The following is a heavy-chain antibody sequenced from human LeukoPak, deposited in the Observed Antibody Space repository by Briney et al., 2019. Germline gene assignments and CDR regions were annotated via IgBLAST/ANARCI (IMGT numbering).Heavy chain of an antibody. V-gene: IGHV3-7*03. J-gene: IGHJ4*02. CDR2: IKQDGSKK. CDR1: GFPFSSYW. Sequence: GGSLRLSCVASGFPFSSYWMTWVRQAPGKGLEWVANIKQDGSKKSYVDSVKGRFTISRDNAKNSLYLQMNSLRAEDTAVYYCAKDAGYCSGGSCYPYYFDYWGQGTLVTVSS. CDR3: AKDAGYCSGGSCYPYYFDY. D-gene: IGHD2-15*01.